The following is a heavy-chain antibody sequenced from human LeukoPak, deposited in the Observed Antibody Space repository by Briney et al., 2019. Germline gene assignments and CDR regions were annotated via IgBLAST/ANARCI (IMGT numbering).Heavy chain of an antibody. CDR2: INHSGST. J-gene: IGHJ4*02. CDR3: ARGLRGYGYGQIDY. CDR1: GGSFSGYY. Sequence: SETLSLTCAVYGGSFSGYYWSWIRQPPGKGLEWIGEINHSGSTNYNPSLKSRVTISVDTSKNQFSLKLSSVTAADTAVYYCARGLRGYGYGQIDYWGQGTLVTVSS. D-gene: IGHD5-18*01. V-gene: IGHV4-34*01.